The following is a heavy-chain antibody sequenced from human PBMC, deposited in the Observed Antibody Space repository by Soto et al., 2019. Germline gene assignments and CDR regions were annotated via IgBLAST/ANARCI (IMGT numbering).Heavy chain of an antibody. CDR3: GRGGSSGWFFLDY. V-gene: IGHV3-48*03. D-gene: IGHD6-19*01. CDR2: ISSSSNAI. Sequence: GGSLRLSCAASGFTFSTYEMYWVRQAPGKGLEWVSYISSSSNAIYYGDSVKGRVTISRDNAKNSLHLRMSSLSAEDKAIYYCGRGGSSGWFFLDYWGQGALVTVSS. CDR1: GFTFSTYE. J-gene: IGHJ4*02.